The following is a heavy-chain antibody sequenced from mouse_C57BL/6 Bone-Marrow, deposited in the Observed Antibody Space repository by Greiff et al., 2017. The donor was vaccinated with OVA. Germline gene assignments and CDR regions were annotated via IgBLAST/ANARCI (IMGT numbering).Heavy chain of an antibody. J-gene: IGHJ3*01. Sequence: QVQLQQSGAELVRPGASVTLSCKASGYTFTDYEMYWVKQTPVHGLEWIGAIDSETGGTAYNQKFKGKAILTADKSSSTAYMELRSLTSKDSAVYYCTHYYYVSSYGAYWCQGTLVTVSA. CDR1: GYTFTDYE. CDR2: IDSETGGT. V-gene: IGHV1-15*01. D-gene: IGHD1-1*01. CDR3: THYYYVSSYGAY.